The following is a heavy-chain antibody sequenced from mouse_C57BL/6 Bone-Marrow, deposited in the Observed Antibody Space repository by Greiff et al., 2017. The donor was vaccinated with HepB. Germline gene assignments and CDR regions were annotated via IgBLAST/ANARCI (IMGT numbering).Heavy chain of an antibody. CDR2: IDPENGDT. CDR1: GFNIKDDY. CDR3: TTWDGKAWFAY. V-gene: IGHV14-4*01. D-gene: IGHD2-1*01. J-gene: IGHJ3*01. Sequence: EVKLVESGAELVRPGASVKLSCTASGFNIKDDYMHWVKQRPEQGLELIGWIDPENGDTEYASKFQGKATITADTSSNTAYLQLSSLTSEDTAVYYCTTWDGKAWFAYWGQGTLVTVSA.